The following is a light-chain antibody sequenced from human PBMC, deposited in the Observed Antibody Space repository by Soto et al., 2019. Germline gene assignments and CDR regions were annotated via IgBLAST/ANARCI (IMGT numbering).Light chain of an antibody. Sequence: EIVLTQSPATLSLSPGERATLSCRASQGVNSYLAWYQQKPGQAPRLLIYDASNRATGIPARFSGSGSGTDFTLTISSLGPEDLAVYYCQQRSNCPLTFGGGTKVEIK. CDR3: QQRSNCPLT. CDR2: DAS. V-gene: IGKV3-11*01. CDR1: QGVNSY. J-gene: IGKJ4*01.